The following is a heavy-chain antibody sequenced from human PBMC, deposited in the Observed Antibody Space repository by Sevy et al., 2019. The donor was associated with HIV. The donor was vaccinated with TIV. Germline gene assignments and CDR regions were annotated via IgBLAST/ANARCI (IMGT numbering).Heavy chain of an antibody. CDR3: AHETFGRFES. Sequence: GGSLRLPCAASGFSFSANWMNWVRQAPGKGLEWVANIKGDGSDKHYVDSVEGRFTISRDNAKNVLYLQMNSLRVEDTAVYYCAHETFGRFESWGQGTLVTVS. D-gene: IGHD3-16*01. J-gene: IGHJ4*02. V-gene: IGHV3-7*01. CDR1: GFSFSANW. CDR2: IKGDGSDK.